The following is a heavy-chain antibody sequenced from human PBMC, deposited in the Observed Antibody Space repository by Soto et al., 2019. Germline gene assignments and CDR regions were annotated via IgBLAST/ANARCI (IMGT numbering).Heavy chain of an antibody. D-gene: IGHD2-21*02. CDR2: VYYSGGD. CDR1: GGSISGYY. CDR3: TRDGDARMTTNPYSYYGMDV. J-gene: IGHJ6*02. V-gene: IGHV4-59*01. Sequence: SEALALPGPLSGGSISGYYWGGIRPPPGKGLEWIGNVYYSGGDKYNPSVKRRVSISVDTSKNQFTLNLSSMTAADTAVYYCTRDGDARMTTNPYSYYGMDVWGPGITVTVSS.